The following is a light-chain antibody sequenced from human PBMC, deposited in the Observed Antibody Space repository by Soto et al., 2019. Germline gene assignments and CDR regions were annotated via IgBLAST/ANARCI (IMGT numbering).Light chain of an antibody. CDR2: EVS. CDR3: NSHTRSGTRV. V-gene: IGLV2-14*01. CDR1: SSDVGGYSH. J-gene: IGLJ1*01. Sequence: QSVLTQPASVSGSPGQSITISCTGTSSDVGGYSHVSWYQHHPGKAPKLIIYEVSDRPSGVSNRFSGSKSGYTASLTISGLQAEDEADYYCNSHTRSGTRVFGKATKVTV.